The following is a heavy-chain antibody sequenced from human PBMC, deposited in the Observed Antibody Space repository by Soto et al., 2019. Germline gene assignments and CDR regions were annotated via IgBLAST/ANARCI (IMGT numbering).Heavy chain of an antibody. CDR3: AKAPGTYDFPYYFDY. CDR2: IYYSGST. Sequence: PSETLSLTCTVSGGSISSYYWSWIRQPPGKGLEWIGYIYYSGSTNYNPSLKSRVTISVDTSKNQFSLKLSSVTAADTAVYYCAKAPGTYDFPYYFDYWGQGTLVTVSS. J-gene: IGHJ4*02. D-gene: IGHD3-3*01. V-gene: IGHV4-59*01. CDR1: GGSISSYY.